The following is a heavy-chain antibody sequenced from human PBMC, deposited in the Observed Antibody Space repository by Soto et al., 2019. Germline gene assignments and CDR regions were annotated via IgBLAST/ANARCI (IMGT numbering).Heavy chain of an antibody. Sequence: QVQLVQSGAEVKKPGASVKVSCKASGYTFTGYYMHWVRQAPGQGLEWLGWINPNSGGTNYAQKFQGRVTMTRDTSISTAYRELSRLRSDDTAVYYCARAPYPYMVATWFDPWGQGTLVTVAS. V-gene: IGHV1-2*02. J-gene: IGHJ5*02. D-gene: IGHD5-12*01. CDR2: INPNSGGT. CDR3: ARAPYPYMVATWFDP. CDR1: GYTFTGYY.